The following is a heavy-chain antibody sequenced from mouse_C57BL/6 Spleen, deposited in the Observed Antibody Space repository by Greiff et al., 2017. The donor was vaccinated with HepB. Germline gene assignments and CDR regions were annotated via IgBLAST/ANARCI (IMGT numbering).Heavy chain of an antibody. CDR1: GYTFTSYW. Sequence: VQLQQPGAELVKPGASVKLSCKASGYTFTSYWMHWVKQRPGQGLEWIGMIHPNSGSTNYNAKFKSKATLTVVKSSSTAYMQLSSLTSEDSAVYYCAYSFAYWGQGTLVTVSA. J-gene: IGHJ3*01. V-gene: IGHV1-64*01. CDR3: AYSFAY. CDR2: IHPNSGST. D-gene: IGHD2-1*01.